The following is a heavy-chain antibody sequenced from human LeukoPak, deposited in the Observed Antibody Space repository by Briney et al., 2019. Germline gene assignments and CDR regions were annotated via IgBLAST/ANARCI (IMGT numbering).Heavy chain of an antibody. Sequence: PGGSLRLSCAASGFTFSSYSLIWVRQAPGKGLEWISYISGSSDTIYYADSVKGRFTISRDNAKNSLYLQMNSLRAEDTAVYYCARDAMVRGIITDFDCWGQGTLVTVSS. CDR1: GFTFSSYS. V-gene: IGHV3-48*04. D-gene: IGHD3-10*01. J-gene: IGHJ4*02. CDR3: ARDAMVRGIITDFDC. CDR2: ISGSSDTI.